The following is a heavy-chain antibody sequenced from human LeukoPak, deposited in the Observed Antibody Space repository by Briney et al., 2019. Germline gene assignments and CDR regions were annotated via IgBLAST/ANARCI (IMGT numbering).Heavy chain of an antibody. D-gene: IGHD3-22*01. V-gene: IGHV3-11*01. CDR3: ARVQQYDKFDY. Sequence: PGGSLRLSCAASGFTFSDYYMSWIRQAPGKALEWVSYVSSGSSTIYYADSVKGRFTVSRDNGKRSLYLHMNSLRAEDTAFYFCARVQQYDKFDYWGQGTLVTVSS. J-gene: IGHJ4*02. CDR1: GFTFSDYY. CDR2: VSSGSSTI.